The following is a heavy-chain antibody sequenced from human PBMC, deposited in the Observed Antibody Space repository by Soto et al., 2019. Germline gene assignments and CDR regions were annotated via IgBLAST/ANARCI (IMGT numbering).Heavy chain of an antibody. CDR2: ISGYNGNT. CDR3: AREGQAPYYYYGMDV. CDR1: GYTFTNYG. J-gene: IGHJ6*02. V-gene: IGHV1-18*01. Sequence: QVQVVQSGDEVKKPGASVKVSCKASGYTFTNYGFSWVRQAPGQGLEWMGWISGYNGNTKYAEKFQGRVTMTTDTSTSTAHMELRSLRYDDTDVYYCAREGQAPYYYYGMDVWGQGTAVTVSS.